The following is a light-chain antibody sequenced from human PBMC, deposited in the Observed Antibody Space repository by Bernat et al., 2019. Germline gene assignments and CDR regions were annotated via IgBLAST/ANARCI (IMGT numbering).Light chain of an antibody. Sequence: DIQMTQSPSSLSASVGDRVTITCRASQSISNYLNWYQQKPGKAPKFLIYAASSLADGVPSRFTGSGSGTEFTLTISNLQPEDSAAYYCQQTYSTPWTFGQGTKVEIK. CDR1: QSISNY. CDR2: AAS. CDR3: QQTYSTPWT. V-gene: IGKV1-39*01. J-gene: IGKJ1*01.